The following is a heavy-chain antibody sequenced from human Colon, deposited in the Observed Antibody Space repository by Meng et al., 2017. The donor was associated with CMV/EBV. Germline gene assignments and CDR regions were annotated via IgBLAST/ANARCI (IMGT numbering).Heavy chain of an antibody. CDR1: GFTVSSNY. CDR2: ISGSGATT. V-gene: IGHV3-23*01. CDR3: TEMGADIAAAAHFDG. D-gene: IGHD6-13*01. Sequence: GESLKISCAASGFTVSSNYMSWVRQAPGKGLEWLSVISGSGATTYYAGSVKGRFTISRDNSRNILYLQMTGLRVEDTAVYYCTEMGADIAAAAHFDGWGQGTLVTVSS. J-gene: IGHJ4*02.